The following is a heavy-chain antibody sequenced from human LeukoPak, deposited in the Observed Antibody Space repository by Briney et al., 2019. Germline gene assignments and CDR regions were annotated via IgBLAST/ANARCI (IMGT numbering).Heavy chain of an antibody. CDR2: ISSSSSTI. Sequence: GGSLRLSCAASGFTFSSYSMNWVRQAPGKGLEWVSYISSSSSTIYYADSVKGRFTISRDNVKNSLYLQMNSLRAEDTAVYYCASGERARGAFDIWGQGTMVTVSS. V-gene: IGHV3-48*01. D-gene: IGHD1-26*01. CDR3: ASGERARGAFDI. CDR1: GFTFSSYS. J-gene: IGHJ3*02.